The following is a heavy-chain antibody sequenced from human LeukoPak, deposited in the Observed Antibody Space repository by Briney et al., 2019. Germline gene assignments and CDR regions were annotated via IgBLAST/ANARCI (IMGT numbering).Heavy chain of an antibody. J-gene: IGHJ6*02. Sequence: ASVKVSCKASGYTFTSYYMHWVRQAPGQGLEWMGIINPSGGSTSYAQKFQGRVTMTRDTSTSTVYMELSSLGSEDTAVYYCARGGYCSGGSCSYYYYGMDVWGQGTTVTVSS. CDR3: ARGGYCSGGSCSYYYYGMDV. D-gene: IGHD2-15*01. CDR1: GYTFTSYY. V-gene: IGHV1-46*01. CDR2: INPSGGST.